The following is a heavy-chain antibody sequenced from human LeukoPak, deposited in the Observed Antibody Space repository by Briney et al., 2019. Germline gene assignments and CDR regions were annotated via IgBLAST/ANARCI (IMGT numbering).Heavy chain of an antibody. V-gene: IGHV3-30*02. D-gene: IGHD3-9*01. CDR3: AKGAAGDILTGTTRTDAFDI. Sequence: GGSLRLSCAASGLTFSRYGMHWVRQAPGKGLEWVAYIRYDGSYKHYADSVKGRFTISRDNSKNTLYLQMNSLRAEDTAVYYCAKGAAGDILTGTTRTDAFDIWGQGTMVTVSS. CDR2: IRYDGSYK. CDR1: GLTFSRYG. J-gene: IGHJ3*02.